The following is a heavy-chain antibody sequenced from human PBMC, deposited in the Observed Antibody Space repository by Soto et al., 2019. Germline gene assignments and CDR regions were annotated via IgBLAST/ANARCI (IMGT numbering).Heavy chain of an antibody. J-gene: IGHJ5*02. CDR2: TYYRSKWYN. CDR3: ARGLWYSGYERRGWFDP. CDR1: GDSVSSNSAA. D-gene: IGHD5-12*01. Sequence: KQSQTLSLTCAISGDSVSSNSAAWNWIRQSPSRGLEWLGRTYYRSKWYNDYAVSVKSRITINPDTSKNQFSLQLNSVTPEDTAVYYCARGLWYSGYERRGWFDPWGQGTLVTVSS. V-gene: IGHV6-1*01.